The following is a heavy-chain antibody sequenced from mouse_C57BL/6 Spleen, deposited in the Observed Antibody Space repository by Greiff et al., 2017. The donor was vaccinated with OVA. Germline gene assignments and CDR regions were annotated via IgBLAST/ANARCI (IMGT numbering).Heavy chain of an antibody. V-gene: IGHV1-54*01. CDR1: GYAFTNYL. CDR2: INPGSGGT. J-gene: IGHJ1*03. Sequence: VHLVESGAELVRPGTSVKVSCKASGYAFTNYLIEWVKQRPGQGLEWIGVINPGSGGTNYNEKFKGKATLTADKSSSTAYMQLSSLTSEDSAVYFCARSIYYGSSYDWYFDVWGTGTTVTVSS. CDR3: ARSIYYGSSYDWYFDV. D-gene: IGHD1-1*01.